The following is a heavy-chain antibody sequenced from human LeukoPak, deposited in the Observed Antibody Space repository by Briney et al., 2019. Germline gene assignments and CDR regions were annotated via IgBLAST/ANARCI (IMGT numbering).Heavy chain of an antibody. CDR2: IYPRDGST. CDR3: ASTTYYYDSSGYLSFYFDY. D-gene: IGHD3-22*01. CDR1: GYTFTSNY. Sequence: GASVKVSCKASGYTFTSNYIHWVRQAPGQGLEWMGMIYPRDGSTSYAQKFQGRVTVTRDTSTSTVHMELSGLRSEDTAVYYCASTTYYYDSSGYLSFYFDYWGQGTLVTVSS. V-gene: IGHV1-46*01. J-gene: IGHJ4*02.